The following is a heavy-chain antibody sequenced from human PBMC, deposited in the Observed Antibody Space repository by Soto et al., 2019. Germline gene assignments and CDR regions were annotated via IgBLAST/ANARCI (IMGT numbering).Heavy chain of an antibody. J-gene: IGHJ6*02. V-gene: IGHV3-23*04. Sequence: EVRLVESGGGLVQRGGSLRLSCAASGFTFSSYAMTWVRQAPGKGLEWVAIIGFGGGGTYYGDSVKGRFTISRDNSINTLYLQMNSLRVEDTAVYYCAKDRPYIAAAGTVGMDVWGQGTTVTVSS. CDR3: AKDRPYIAAAGTVGMDV. CDR1: GFTFSSYA. CDR2: IGFGGGGT. D-gene: IGHD6-13*01.